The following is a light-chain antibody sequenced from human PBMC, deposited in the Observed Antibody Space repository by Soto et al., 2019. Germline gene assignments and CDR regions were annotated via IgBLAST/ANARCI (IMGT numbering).Light chain of an antibody. CDR2: DAS. V-gene: IGKV1-33*01. J-gene: IGKJ4*01. CDR3: QQLNSYPLT. Sequence: DIQMTQSPSTLSVSFGDRVTITWRASQDISNYLNWYQQKPGKAPKLLIYDASNLETGVPSRFSGSLSGTDFTLTISSLQPEDFATYYCQQLNSYPLTFGGGTKVDI. CDR1: QDISNY.